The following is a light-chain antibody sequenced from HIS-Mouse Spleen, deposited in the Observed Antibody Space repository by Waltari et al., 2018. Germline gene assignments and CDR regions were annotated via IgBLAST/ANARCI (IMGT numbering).Light chain of an antibody. V-gene: IGLV3-10*01. CDR1: ALPKKY. CDR3: YSTDSSGNHRV. Sequence: SYELTQPPSVSVSPGQTARITCSGDALPKKYAYWYQQKSGQAPVLVIDEDSKRPSGIPEGFSGSSSATMATLTISGAQVEDEADYYCYSTDSSGNHRVFGGGTKLTVL. J-gene: IGLJ2*01. CDR2: EDS.